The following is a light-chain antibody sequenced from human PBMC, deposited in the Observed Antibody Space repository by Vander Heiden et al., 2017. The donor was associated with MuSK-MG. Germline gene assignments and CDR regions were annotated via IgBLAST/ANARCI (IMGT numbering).Light chain of an antibody. J-gene: IGKJ4*01. CDR2: AAS. CDR1: QGISSY. Sequence: DIQLTQSPSFLSASVGDRVTITCRASQGISSYLAWYQQKPGKAPKLLIYAASTLQSGVPSKFSGSGSGTEFTLTISSLQPEDFATYYCQQFNGYPPTFGGGTKVEI. CDR3: QQFNGYPPT. V-gene: IGKV1-9*01.